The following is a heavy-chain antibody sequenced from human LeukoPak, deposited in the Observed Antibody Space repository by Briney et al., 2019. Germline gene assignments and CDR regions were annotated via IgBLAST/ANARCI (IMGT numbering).Heavy chain of an antibody. CDR2: ISTYNGNT. J-gene: IGHJ5*02. Sequence: ASVKVSCKASGYTFTDYAFSWVRQAPGQRLEWMGWISTYNGNTKYAQKFQGRVTMTTHTSTSTAYMELRSLRSDDTAVYYCARLNKGSSSWYWGYNWFDPWGQGTLVTVSS. D-gene: IGHD6-13*01. CDR1: GYTFTDYA. V-gene: IGHV1-18*04. CDR3: ARLNKGSSSWYWGYNWFDP.